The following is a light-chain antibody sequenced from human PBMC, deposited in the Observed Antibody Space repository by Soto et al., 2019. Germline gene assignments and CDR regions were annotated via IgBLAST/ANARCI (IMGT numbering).Light chain of an antibody. J-gene: IGKJ1*01. Sequence: EILMTQSPATLSVSPGERATLSCRASQSVSSDLAWYHQKPGQAPRLLIYGASTRATGIPARFSGSGSGTEFTLTINSLQSEDFAVYYCQQYGTSTGTFGQGTKVDIK. V-gene: IGKV3-15*01. CDR3: QQYGTSTGT. CDR1: QSVSSD. CDR2: GAS.